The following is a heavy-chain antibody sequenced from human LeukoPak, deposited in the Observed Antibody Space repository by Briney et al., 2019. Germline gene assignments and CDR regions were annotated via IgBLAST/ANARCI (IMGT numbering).Heavy chain of an antibody. CDR2: IYPDGINK. CDR3: AKDWSGNYNWSDP. J-gene: IGHJ5*02. D-gene: IGHD3-3*01. CDR1: GFTFTTYG. Sequence: GGSLRLSCAASGFTFTTYGMHWVRQAPGKGLEWVACIYPDGINKDYADSVKGRFIISRDNSKNTLYLQMNSLRAEDTAVYYCAKDWSGNYNWSDPWGQGTLVTVSS. V-gene: IGHV3-30*02.